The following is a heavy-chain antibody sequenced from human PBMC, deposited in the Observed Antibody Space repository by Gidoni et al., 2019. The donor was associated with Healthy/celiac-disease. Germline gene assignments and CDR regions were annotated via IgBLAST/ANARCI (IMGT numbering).Heavy chain of an antibody. D-gene: IGHD3-16*01. CDR3: ARGGPLITRGLGYYYGMDV. CDR2: TYYRSKWYN. V-gene: IGHV6-1*01. CDR1: GDRVSRNSAA. J-gene: IGHJ6*02. Sequence: QVQLQQSGPGLVKPSQTLSLTCAISGDRVSRNSAAWNWIRQSPSRGLEWLGRTYYRSKWYNDYAVSVKSRITINPDTSKNQFSLQLNSVTPEDTAVYYCARGGPLITRGLGYYYGMDVWGQGTTVTVSS.